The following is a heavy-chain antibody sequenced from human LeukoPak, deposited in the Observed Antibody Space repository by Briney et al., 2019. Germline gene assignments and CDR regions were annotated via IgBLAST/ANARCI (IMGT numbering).Heavy chain of an antibody. V-gene: IGHV3-9*03. CDR2: ISWNSGSI. J-gene: IGHJ4*02. Sequence: GGSLRLSCAASGFTFDDYAMHWVRQAPGKGLEWVSGISWNSGSIAYGDSVKGRFTISGDNAKNSLYLQMNSLRAEDMALYYCAKDRYPGEMATLSDGGLDYWGQGTLVTVSS. CDR3: AKDRYPGEMATLSDGGLDY. CDR1: GFTFDDYA. D-gene: IGHD5-24*01.